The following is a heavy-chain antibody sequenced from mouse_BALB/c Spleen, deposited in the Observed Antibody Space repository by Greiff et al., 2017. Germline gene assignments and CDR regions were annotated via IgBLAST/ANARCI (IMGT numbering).Heavy chain of an antibody. Sequence: DVMLVESGGGLVQPGGSLKLSCAASGFTFSSYGMSWVRQTPDKRLELVATINSNGGSTYYPDSVKGRFTISRDNAKNTLYLQMSSLKSEDTAMYYCARDFFIYDGYWYAMDYWGQGTSVTVSS. V-gene: IGHV5-6-3*01. CDR2: INSNGGST. CDR3: ARDFFIYDGYWYAMDY. D-gene: IGHD2-3*01. J-gene: IGHJ4*01. CDR1: GFTFSSYG.